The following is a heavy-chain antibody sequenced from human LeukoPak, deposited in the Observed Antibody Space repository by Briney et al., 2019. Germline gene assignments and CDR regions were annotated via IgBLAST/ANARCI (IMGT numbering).Heavy chain of an antibody. D-gene: IGHD3-9*01. CDR1: GGTFSSYA. Sequence: ASVTVSFKASGGTFSSYAISWVRQAPGQGVEWMGGIIPIFGTANYAQKSQGRVTITTDESTSTAYMELSSLRSEDTAVYYCARVEDILTGPFDYWGQGTLVTVS. CDR2: IIPIFGTA. V-gene: IGHV1-69*05. J-gene: IGHJ4*02. CDR3: ARVEDILTGPFDY.